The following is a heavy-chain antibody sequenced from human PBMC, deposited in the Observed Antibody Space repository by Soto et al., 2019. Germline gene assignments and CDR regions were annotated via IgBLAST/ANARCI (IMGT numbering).Heavy chain of an antibody. Sequence: PSETLSLTCTVSGGSISSYYWSWIRQPPGKGLEWIGYIYYSGSTNYNPSLKSRVTISVDTSKNQFSLKLSSVTAADTAVYYCARGDYYGSGPGAYYYGMDVWAKGPRSPSP. D-gene: IGHD3-10*01. CDR2: IYYSGST. J-gene: IGHJ6*02. CDR1: GGSISSYY. V-gene: IGHV4-59*01. CDR3: ARGDYYGSGPGAYYYGMDV.